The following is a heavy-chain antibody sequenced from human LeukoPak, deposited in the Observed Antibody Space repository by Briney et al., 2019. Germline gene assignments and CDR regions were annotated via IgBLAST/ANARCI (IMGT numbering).Heavy chain of an antibody. CDR3: ARASGGYSYGQPMGY. V-gene: IGHV1-69*06. Sequence: SVKVSCKASGGTFSSYAISWVRQAPGQGLEWMGAIIPIFGTANYAQKFQGRVTITADKSTSTAYMELSSLRSEDTAVYYCARASGGYSYGQPMGYWGQGTLVTVSS. CDR2: IIPIFGTA. J-gene: IGHJ4*02. D-gene: IGHD5-18*01. CDR1: GGTFSSYA.